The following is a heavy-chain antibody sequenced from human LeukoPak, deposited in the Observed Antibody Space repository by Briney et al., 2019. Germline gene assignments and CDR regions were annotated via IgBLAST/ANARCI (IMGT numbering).Heavy chain of an antibody. CDR1: GFTFSSYW. CDR2: INSDGSST. Sequence: GGSLRLSCAASGFTFSSYWMHWVRQAPGKGLVWVSRINSDGSSTSYADSVKGRYTISRDNAKNTLYLQMNSLRAEDTAVYYCARASDYYDSSGYYALFDYWGQGTLVTVSS. J-gene: IGHJ4*02. D-gene: IGHD3-22*01. CDR3: ARASDYYDSSGYYALFDY. V-gene: IGHV3-74*01.